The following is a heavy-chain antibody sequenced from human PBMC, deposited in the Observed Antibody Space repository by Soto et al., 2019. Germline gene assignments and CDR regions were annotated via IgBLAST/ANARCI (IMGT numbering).Heavy chain of an antibody. V-gene: IGHV3-23*05. CDR2: IDDENIA. CDR3: TKRPMCARDCWYFDD. CDR1: GFNFRAYA. D-gene: IGHD1-20*01. J-gene: IGHJ4*02. Sequence: EVRLLESGGGSEQPGGSLRLSCEASGFNFRAYAMYWVRQAPGKGLEWVSAIDDENIAYYADSVKGRFIITRDNSRNTLYLQMDGLRVEDTAIYFCTKRPMCARDCWYFDDWRQGTLVTVSS.